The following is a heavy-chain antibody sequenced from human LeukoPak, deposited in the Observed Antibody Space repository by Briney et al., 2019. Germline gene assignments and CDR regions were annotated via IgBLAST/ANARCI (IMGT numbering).Heavy chain of an antibody. CDR3: ARDNSVRDEAWWFNP. CDR1: GFTFSGAW. CDR2: IREDGTEK. Sequence: GGSLRLSCTASGFTFSGAWMTWVRQAPGKGLEWVANIREDGTEKNYVDSVKGRFTISRDNAKNSLYLQMNSLRAEDTAVYYCARDNSVRDEAWWFNPWGQGTLVTVSS. V-gene: IGHV3-7*03. D-gene: IGHD5-24*01. J-gene: IGHJ5*02.